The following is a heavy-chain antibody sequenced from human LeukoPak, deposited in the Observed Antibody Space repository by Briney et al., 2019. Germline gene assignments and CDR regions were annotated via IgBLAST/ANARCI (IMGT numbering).Heavy chain of an antibody. D-gene: IGHD3-10*01. CDR3: VRALWFGELSSSGP. Sequence: GGSLRLSCVASGFTFSNFAMSWVRQAPGKGLVWVSTIAGTGDTTFYADSVKGRFTISRDNSKNTLYLKMKSLRAEDTAVYYCVRALWFGELSSSGPWGQGTLVIVSS. J-gene: IGHJ4*02. V-gene: IGHV3-23*01. CDR2: IAGTGDTT. CDR1: GFTFSNFA.